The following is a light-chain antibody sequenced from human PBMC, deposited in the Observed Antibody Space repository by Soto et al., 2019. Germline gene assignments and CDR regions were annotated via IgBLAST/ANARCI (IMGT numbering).Light chain of an antibody. J-gene: IGKJ1*01. CDR1: QSLLH. CDR3: QQYYATPVT. CDR2: WAS. Sequence: DIVMTQSPDSLAVSLGEMATINCKSSQSLLHLAWYQQKPGQPPKLLIYWASTRESGVPDRFSGSAAGTDFTLPISSLQAEDVAIYYCQQYYATPVTFGQGTKVELK. V-gene: IGKV4-1*01.